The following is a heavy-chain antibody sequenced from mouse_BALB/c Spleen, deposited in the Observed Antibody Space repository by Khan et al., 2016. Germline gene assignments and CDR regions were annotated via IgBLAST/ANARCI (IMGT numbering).Heavy chain of an antibody. CDR2: IRAGGST. J-gene: IGHJ2*01. Sequence: QVQLKESGPGLVAPSQSLSITCTVSGFSLTSYGVHWVRQPPGKGLEWLGVIRAGGSTNYNSALMTRLSISNDNSTSQAFLKMNSLLTADTAMYYCAGGTARDAFDYWGQGTTVTVSS. CDR3: AGGTARDAFDY. CDR1: GFSLTSYG. D-gene: IGHD3-2*01. V-gene: IGHV2-9*02.